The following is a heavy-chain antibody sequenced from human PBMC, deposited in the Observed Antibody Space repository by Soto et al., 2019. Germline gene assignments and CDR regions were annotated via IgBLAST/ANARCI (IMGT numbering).Heavy chain of an antibody. CDR2: VSGSGGST. CDR1: GFTFSSYA. D-gene: IGHD3-16*01. V-gene: IGHV3-23*01. CDR3: AKPLGDYYYYGMDV. J-gene: IGHJ6*02. Sequence: GGSLRLSCAASGFTFSSYAMSLVRQAPGKGLGWVSAVSGSGGSTYYADSVKGRFTISRDNSKNTLYLQMNSLRAEDTAVYYCAKPLGDYYYYGMDVWGQGTTVTVSS.